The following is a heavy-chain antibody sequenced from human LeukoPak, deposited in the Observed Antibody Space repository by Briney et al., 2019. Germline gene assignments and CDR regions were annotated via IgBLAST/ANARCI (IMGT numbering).Heavy chain of an antibody. CDR3: ARGDDSSGWYGNYYYYMDV. J-gene: IGHJ6*03. D-gene: IGHD6-19*01. V-gene: IGHV4-59*01. CDR1: GGSFSGYY. Sequence: PSETLSLTCAVYGGSFSGYYWSWIRQPPGKGLEWIGYIYYSGSTNYNPSLKSRVTISVDTSKNQFSLKLSSVTAADTAVYYCARGDDSSGWYGNYYYYMDVWGKGTTVTVSS. CDR2: IYYSGST.